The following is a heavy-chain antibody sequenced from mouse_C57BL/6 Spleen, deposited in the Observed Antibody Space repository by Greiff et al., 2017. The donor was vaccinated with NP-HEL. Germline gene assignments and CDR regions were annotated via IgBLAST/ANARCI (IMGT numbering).Heavy chain of an antibody. V-gene: IGHV5-17*01. J-gene: IGHJ2*01. CDR3: ARRGLLYYFDY. CDR2: ISSGSSTI. D-gene: IGHD1-1*01. Sequence: EVPLVASGGGLVTPGASLPLSCAASGFTFTDYGLHWFRPAPEQGLEWVAYISSGSSTIYYADTVKGLFTISRDNAKNTLFLQMTSLRSEDTAMYYCARRGLLYYFDYWGQGTTLTVSS. CDR1: GFTFTDYG.